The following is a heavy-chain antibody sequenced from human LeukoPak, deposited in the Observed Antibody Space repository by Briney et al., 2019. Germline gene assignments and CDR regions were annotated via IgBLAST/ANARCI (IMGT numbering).Heavy chain of an antibody. D-gene: IGHD1-26*01. CDR1: GYTFTGYY. CDR2: MNPNTGDT. CDR3: ARDPGPYTGSYYGLN. J-gene: IGHJ4*02. Sequence: ASVKVSCKASGYTFTGYYLHWVRQAPGQGLEWMGWMNPNTGDTNYAQKFQGRVTMTRDTSISTAYMELSRLRSDDTAVYYCARDPGPYTGSYYGLNWGQGTLVTV. V-gene: IGHV1-2*02.